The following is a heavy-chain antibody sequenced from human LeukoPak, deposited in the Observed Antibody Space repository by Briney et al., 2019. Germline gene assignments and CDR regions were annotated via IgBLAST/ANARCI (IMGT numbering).Heavy chain of an antibody. CDR3: TRGFSVTGNY. Sequence: SETLSLTCAVYGGSFSGYYWSWIRQPPGKGLEWIGEINHSGNTNYNPSLKSRVTISVDTSKNQFSLKVSSVTAADTAMYYCTRGFSVTGNYWGQGTLVTVSS. D-gene: IGHD6-19*01. CDR1: GGSFSGYY. V-gene: IGHV4-34*01. J-gene: IGHJ4*02. CDR2: INHSGNT.